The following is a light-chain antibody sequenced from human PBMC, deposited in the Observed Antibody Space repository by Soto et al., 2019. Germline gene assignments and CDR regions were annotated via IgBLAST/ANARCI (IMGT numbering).Light chain of an antibody. CDR2: GAS. CDR3: QQYSTSPPIT. V-gene: IGKV3-20*01. CDR1: QSLYSNS. Sequence: EIVLTQSPGTLSLSPWERATLSCRASQSLYSNSLAWYQLKPGQAPRLLIYGASSRATGIPDRFSGSGSGTDFTLTISRLEPEDFAVYYCQQYSTSPPITFGQGTRLEIK. J-gene: IGKJ5*01.